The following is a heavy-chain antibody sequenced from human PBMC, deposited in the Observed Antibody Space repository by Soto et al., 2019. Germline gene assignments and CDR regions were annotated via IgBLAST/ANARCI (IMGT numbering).Heavy chain of an antibody. CDR3: ARAEVLRFLVGYYYGMDV. Sequence: QVQLVQSGAEVKKPGASVKVSCKASGYTFTGYYMHWVRQAPGQGLEWMGWINPNSGGTNYAQKFQGRVTMTRDTSISTAYMELSRLRSDDTAVYYCARAEVLRFLVGYYYGMDVWGQGTTVTVSS. V-gene: IGHV1-2*02. CDR2: INPNSGGT. J-gene: IGHJ6*02. D-gene: IGHD3-3*01. CDR1: GYTFTGYY.